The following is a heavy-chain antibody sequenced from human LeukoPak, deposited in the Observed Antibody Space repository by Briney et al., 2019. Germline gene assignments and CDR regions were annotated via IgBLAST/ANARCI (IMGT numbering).Heavy chain of an antibody. J-gene: IGHJ5*02. Sequence: PSETLSLTCTVSGGSISNSYYYWGWTRQPPGEALEWIGSIYYSGTTYYKPSLKSRVTISVDTSKNQFSLRLTSQTAADTAVYYCARGAEGYRFDPWGQGTLVTVSS. V-gene: IGHV4-39*07. CDR3: ARGAEGYRFDP. CDR1: GGSISNSYYY. CDR2: IYYSGTT. D-gene: IGHD1-1*01.